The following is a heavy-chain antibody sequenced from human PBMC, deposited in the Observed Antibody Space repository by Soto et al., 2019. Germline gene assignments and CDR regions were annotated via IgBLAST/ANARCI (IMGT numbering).Heavy chain of an antibody. Sequence: VQLVESGGGLVQPGGSLRLSCAASGFTFSSYWMHWVRQAPGKGLVWVSRINSDGSSTSYADSVKGRFTISRDNAKNTLYLQMNSLRAEDTAVYYCARAAGGYYYYYGMDVWGQGTTVTVSS. D-gene: IGHD3-10*01. V-gene: IGHV3-74*01. CDR2: INSDGSST. CDR3: ARAAGGYYYYYGMDV. CDR1: GFTFSSYW. J-gene: IGHJ6*02.